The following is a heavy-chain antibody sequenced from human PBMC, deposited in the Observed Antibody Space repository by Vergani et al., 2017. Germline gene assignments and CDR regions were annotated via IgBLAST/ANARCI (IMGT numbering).Heavy chain of an antibody. CDR3: AKARDPNCKGGNCYSYYYGLDL. CDR2: ISGSGGNT. CDR1: GFTFSSYA. V-gene: IGHV3-23*01. Sequence: EVQLLESGGNLIQPGGSLRLSCGASGFTFSSYAMTWVRLAPGKGLQWVSAISGSGGNTFYTDSVKGRFTISRDNSKDTLYLQMNSLRVEDTARYCCAKARDPNCKGGNCYSYYYGLDLWGQGTTVTVSS. D-gene: IGHD2-21*01. J-gene: IGHJ6*02.